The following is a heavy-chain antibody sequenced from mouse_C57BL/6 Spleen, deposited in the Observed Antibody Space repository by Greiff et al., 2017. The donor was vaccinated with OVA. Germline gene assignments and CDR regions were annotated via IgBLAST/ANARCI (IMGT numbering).Heavy chain of an antibody. J-gene: IGHJ3*01. D-gene: IGHD1-1*01. CDR3: TRITTVVATVAY. CDR2: IDPENGDT. V-gene: IGHV14-4*01. Sequence: VQLQQSGAELVRPGASVKLSCTASGFTFKDYYMHWVKQRPEQGLEWIGWIDPENGDTEYASKFQGKATITEDTSSNTAYLQLSSLTSADTAVYYCTRITTVVATVAYWGQGTLVTVSA. CDR1: GFTFKDYY.